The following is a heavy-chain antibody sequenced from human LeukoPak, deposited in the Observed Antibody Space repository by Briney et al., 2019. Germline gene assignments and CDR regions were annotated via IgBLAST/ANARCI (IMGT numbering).Heavy chain of an antibody. CDR2: IKQDGSEK. CDR3: ARGNTAAAGTLGY. V-gene: IGHV3-7*01. D-gene: IGHD6-13*01. CDR1: GFTFSSYW. J-gene: IGHJ4*02. Sequence: QPGGCLRLSCAASGFTFSSYWMTWVRQAPGKGLEWVATIKQDGSEKYYVDSVKGRFTISRDNAKNSLYLQMNSLRAEDTAVFSCARGNTAAAGTLGYWGQGTLVTVSS.